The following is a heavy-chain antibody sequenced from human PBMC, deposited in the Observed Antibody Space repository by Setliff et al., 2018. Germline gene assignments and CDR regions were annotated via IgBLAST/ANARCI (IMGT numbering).Heavy chain of an antibody. J-gene: IGHJ4*02. V-gene: IGHV1-2*02. CDR1: GYNFPGYY. CDR3: ARRAFIETITGYCFDL. Sequence: GASVKVSCKASGYNFPGYYLHWVRQAPGQGLEWMGWISPHTGNTQYAQNFQGRVTMTRDTSITTAYMELSSLRPNDTALYYCARRAFIETITGYCFDLWGQGTQVTVSS. D-gene: IGHD1-20*01. CDR2: ISPHTGNT.